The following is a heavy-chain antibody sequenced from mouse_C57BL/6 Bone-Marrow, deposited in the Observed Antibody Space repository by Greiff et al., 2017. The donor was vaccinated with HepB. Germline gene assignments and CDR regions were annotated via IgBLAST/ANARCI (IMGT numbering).Heavy chain of an antibody. V-gene: IGHV3-6*01. J-gene: IGHJ3*01. CDR1: GYSITSGYY. D-gene: IGHD1-1*01. Sequence: VQLKESGPGLVKPSQSLSLTCSVPGYSITSGYYWNWIRQFPGNKLEWMGYISYDGSNNYNPSLKNRISITRDTSKNQFFLKLNSVTTEDTATYYCARKDYYGSSFAYWGQGTLVTVSA. CDR3: ARKDYYGSSFAY. CDR2: ISYDGSN.